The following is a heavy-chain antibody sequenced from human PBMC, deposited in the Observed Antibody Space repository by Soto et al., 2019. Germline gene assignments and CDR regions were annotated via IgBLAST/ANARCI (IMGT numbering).Heavy chain of an antibody. CDR3: ARDQAGYYDSSGYYFDY. CDR1: GFTFSSYG. D-gene: IGHD3-22*01. Sequence: GESLKISCAASGFTFSSYGMHWVRQAPGKGLEWVAVIWYDGSNKYYADSVKGRFTISRDNSKNTLYLQMNSLRAEDTAVYYCARDQAGYYDSSGYYFDYWGQGTLVTVSS. J-gene: IGHJ4*02. CDR2: IWYDGSNK. V-gene: IGHV3-33*01.